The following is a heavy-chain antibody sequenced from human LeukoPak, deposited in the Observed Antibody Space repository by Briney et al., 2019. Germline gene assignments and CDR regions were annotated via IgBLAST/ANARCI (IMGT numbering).Heavy chain of an antibody. CDR3: ARDHDYGDYVRAFDI. Sequence: SETLSLTCTVSGGSISSYYWSWIRQPPGKGLEWIGYIYYSGSTNYNPSLKSRVTISVDTSKNQFSRKLSSVTAADTAVYYCARDHDYGDYVRAFDIWGQGTMVTVSS. J-gene: IGHJ3*02. CDR1: GGSISSYY. D-gene: IGHD4-17*01. CDR2: IYYSGST. V-gene: IGHV4-59*12.